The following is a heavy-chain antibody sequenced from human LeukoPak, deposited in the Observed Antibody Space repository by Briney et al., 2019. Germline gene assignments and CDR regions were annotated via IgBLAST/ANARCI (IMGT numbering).Heavy chain of an antibody. Sequence: GGSLRLSCAASGFTFSTYAMSWVRQAPGKGLEWVSVISGSGGNTYYADSVKGRFTISRDNSKNTLYLQMNSLRAEDSAVYYCAKYGSSSWSYFDYWGQGTLVTVSS. CDR3: AKYGSSSWSYFDY. CDR1: GFTFSTYA. V-gene: IGHV3-23*01. CDR2: ISGSGGNT. J-gene: IGHJ4*02. D-gene: IGHD6-13*01.